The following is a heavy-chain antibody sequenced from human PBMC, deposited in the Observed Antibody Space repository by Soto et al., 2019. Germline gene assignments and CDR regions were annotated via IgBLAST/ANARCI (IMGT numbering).Heavy chain of an antibody. CDR2: INRSGST. V-gene: IGHV4-34*01. D-gene: IGHD5-12*01. J-gene: IGHJ4*01. Sequence: QVPLQQWGAGLLKPSETLSLTCAVYCASFSGYYWSWIRQPPGQGLEWIGEINRSGSTNYNPSLKSRVTVSVDTSKNKFSLKLSSVTAADTAVYYWARCGPVASDFDYWGHGTPVTV. CDR1: CASFSGYY. CDR3: ARCGPVASDFDY.